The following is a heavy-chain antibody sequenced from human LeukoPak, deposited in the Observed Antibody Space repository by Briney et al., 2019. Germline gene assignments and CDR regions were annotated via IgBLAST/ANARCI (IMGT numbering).Heavy chain of an antibody. CDR2: IKQDGSEK. V-gene: IGHV3-7*01. CDR1: GFTFSSYW. J-gene: IGHJ6*03. CDR3: ARSEYYYGSGSYLWGNYYYYYMDV. D-gene: IGHD3-10*01. Sequence: RGSLRLSCAASGFTFSSYWMSWVRQAPGKGLEWVANIKQDGSEKYYVDSVKGRFTISRDNAKNSLYLQMNSLRAEDTAVYYCARSEYYYGSGSYLWGNYYYYYMDVWGKGTTVTVSS.